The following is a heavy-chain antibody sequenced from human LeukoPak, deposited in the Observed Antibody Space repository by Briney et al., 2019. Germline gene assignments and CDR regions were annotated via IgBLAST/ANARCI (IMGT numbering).Heavy chain of an antibody. J-gene: IGHJ4*02. V-gene: IGHV4-39*07. CDR3: ARTKPGRGIAAADDY. Sequence: SETLSLTCTVSGGSISSSSYYWGWIRQPPGKGQEWIGSIYYSGSTYYNPSLKSRVTISVDTSKNQFSLKLSSVTAADTAVYYCARTKPGRGIAAADDYWGQGTLVTVSS. CDR1: GGSISSSSYY. D-gene: IGHD6-13*01. CDR2: IYYSGST.